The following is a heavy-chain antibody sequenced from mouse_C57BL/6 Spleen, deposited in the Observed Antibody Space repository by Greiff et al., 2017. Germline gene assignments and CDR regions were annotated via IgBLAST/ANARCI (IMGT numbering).Heavy chain of an antibody. V-gene: IGHV1-52*01. D-gene: IGHD4-1*01. Sequence: QVQLQQSGAELVRPGSSVKLSCKASGYTFTSYWMPWVKQRPIQGLEWIGNIDPSDSETHYNQKFKDKATLTVDKSSSTAYMQLSRLTSEDSAVYYCARRWDGYFDVWGTGTTVTVAA. CDR2: IDPSDSET. J-gene: IGHJ1*03. CDR3: ARRWDGYFDV. CDR1: GYTFTSYW.